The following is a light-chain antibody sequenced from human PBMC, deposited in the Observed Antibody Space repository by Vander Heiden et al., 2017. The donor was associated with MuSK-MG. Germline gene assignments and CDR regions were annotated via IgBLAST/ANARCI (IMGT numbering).Light chain of an antibody. CDR1: GVNVGSNT. V-gene: IGLV1-44*01. CDR3: AAWDDSLDCPV. J-gene: IGLJ2*01. CDR2: SYS. Sequence: QSVLTQPPSASGTPGQRVTFPCSGSGVNVGSNTANWNQQSPGTAHKLLTHSYSQRPSGVPARFSCSQSGTSASLAISGLQSEDEADYFCAAWDDSLDCPVFGGGTKLTVL.